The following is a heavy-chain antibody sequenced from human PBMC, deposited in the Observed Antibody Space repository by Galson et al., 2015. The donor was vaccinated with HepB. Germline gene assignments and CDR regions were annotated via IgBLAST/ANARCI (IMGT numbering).Heavy chain of an antibody. D-gene: IGHD4-23*01. CDR2: ISYDGSNK. Sequence: SLRLSCAASGFTFSSYAMHWVRQAPGKGLEWVAVISYDGSNKYYADSVKGRFAISRDNSKNTLYLQMNSLRAEDTAVYYCATADYGGNSVPSFDYWGQGALVTVSS. CDR1: GFTFSSYA. CDR3: ATADYGGNSVPSFDY. V-gene: IGHV3-30*09. J-gene: IGHJ4*02.